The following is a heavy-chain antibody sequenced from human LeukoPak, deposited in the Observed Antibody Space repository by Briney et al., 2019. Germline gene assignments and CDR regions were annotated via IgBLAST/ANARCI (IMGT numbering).Heavy chain of an antibody. CDR2: ISSSSSYI. J-gene: IGHJ5*02. CDR3: ARTQTDYDFWSGYST. CDR1: GFTFSSYG. D-gene: IGHD3-3*01. V-gene: IGHV3-21*01. Sequence: AGGSLRLSCAASGFTFSSYGMNWVRQAPGKGLEWVSSISSSSSYIYYADSVKGRFTISRDNAKNSLYLQMNSLRAEDTAVYYCARTQTDYDFWSGYSTWGQGTLVTVTS.